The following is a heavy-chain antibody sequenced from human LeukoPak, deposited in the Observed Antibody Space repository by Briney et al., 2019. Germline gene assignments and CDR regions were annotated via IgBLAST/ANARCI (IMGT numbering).Heavy chain of an antibody. CDR2: IRSKAYRGTT. D-gene: IGHD5-18*01. Sequence: PGGSLRLSCAASGFVFSSYGMSWVRQAPGKGLEWVGFIRSKAYRGTTEYAASVKGRFTISRDDSASIAYLQMNSLRPEDTAVYYCARGPIQLWIHNAMDVWGQGTTVTVSS. CDR3: ARGPIQLWIHNAMDV. J-gene: IGHJ6*02. V-gene: IGHV3-49*04. CDR1: GFVFSSYG.